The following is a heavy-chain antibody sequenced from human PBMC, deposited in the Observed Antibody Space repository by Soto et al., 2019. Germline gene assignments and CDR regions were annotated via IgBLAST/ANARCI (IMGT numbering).Heavy chain of an antibody. D-gene: IGHD2-15*01. Sequence: PGGSLRLSCATSGFTLSSYAMHWVRQAPGKGLRWVAVISYDGSDKYYADSVKGRFTISRDNSKNTLFLQMNTLRPEDTAVYYCARRYCSGGYCYFDYWGQGTLVTVSS. V-gene: IGHV3-30-3*01. J-gene: IGHJ4*02. CDR2: ISYDGSDK. CDR1: GFTLSSYA. CDR3: ARRYCSGGYCYFDY.